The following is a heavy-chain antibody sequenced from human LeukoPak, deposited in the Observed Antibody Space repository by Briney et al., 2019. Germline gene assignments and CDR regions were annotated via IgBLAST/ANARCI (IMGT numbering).Heavy chain of an antibody. CDR2: ILDSGYST. CDR3: AKLGGHPLHNYYVGV. V-gene: IGHV3-23*01. J-gene: IGHJ6*03. CDR1: GLTFSGYA. Sequence: GPFLRLSCAASGLTFSGYALSLVRQAPGKGLEWVSVILDSGYSTSSPNSLKGRFTLSKDNSHNTLYLQMNSLRAEDTAVYYCAKLGGHPLHNYYVGVWGKGTTVAVSS. D-gene: IGHD3-16*01.